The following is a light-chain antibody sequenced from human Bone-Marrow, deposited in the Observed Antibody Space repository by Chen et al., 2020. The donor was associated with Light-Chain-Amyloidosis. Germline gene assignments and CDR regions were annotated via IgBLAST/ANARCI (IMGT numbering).Light chain of an antibody. V-gene: IGLV3-21*02. Sequence: SYVLPHSSSVSVAPGQTPTIACGGNNIGSTSVHWYQQTPGQAPLLVVYDDSDRPSGIPERLSGSNSGNTATLTISRVEAGDEADYYCQVWDRSSDRPVFGGGTKLTVL. J-gene: IGLJ3*02. CDR2: DDS. CDR3: QVWDRSSDRPV. CDR1: NIGSTS.